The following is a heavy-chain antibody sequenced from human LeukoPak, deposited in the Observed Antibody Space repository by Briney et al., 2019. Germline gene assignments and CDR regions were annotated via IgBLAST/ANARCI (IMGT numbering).Heavy chain of an antibody. J-gene: IGHJ3*02. CDR2: INHSGST. CDR3: ARDYDFWSGSPREAFDI. V-gene: IGHV4-34*01. CDR1: GGSFSGYY. D-gene: IGHD3-3*01. Sequence: SETLSLTCAVYGGSFSGYYWSWIRQPPGKGLEWIGEINHSGSTNYNPSLKSRVTISVDTSKNQFSLKLSSVTAADTAVYYRARDYDFWSGSPREAFDIWGQGTMVTVSS.